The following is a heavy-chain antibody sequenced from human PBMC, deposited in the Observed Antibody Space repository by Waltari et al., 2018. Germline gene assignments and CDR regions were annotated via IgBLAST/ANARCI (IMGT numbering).Heavy chain of an antibody. CDR3: ATRQRYDFWSGPPGYFDY. J-gene: IGHJ4*02. Sequence: QVQLQESGPGLVKPSETLSLTCAVSGYSISSGYYWGWIQQPPGKGLEWIGSIYHSGSTYYNPSLKSRVTISVDTSKNQFSLKLSSVTAADTAVYYCATRQRYDFWSGPPGYFDYWGQGTLVTVSS. D-gene: IGHD3-3*01. V-gene: IGHV4-38-2*01. CDR1: GYSISSGYY. CDR2: IYHSGST.